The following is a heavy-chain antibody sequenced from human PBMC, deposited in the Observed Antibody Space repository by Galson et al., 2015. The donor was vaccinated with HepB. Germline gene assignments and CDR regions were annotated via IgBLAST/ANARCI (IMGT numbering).Heavy chain of an antibody. Sequence: SVKVSCKASGYTFTSYAMNWVRQAPGQGLEWMGWINTNTGNPTYAQGFTGRFVFSLDTSVSTAYLQISSLKAEDTAVYYCARSMVQGVIRVDYYYYYMDVWGKGTTVTVSS. J-gene: IGHJ6*03. CDR3: ARSMVQGVIRVDYYYYYMDV. CDR1: GYTFTSYA. D-gene: IGHD3-10*01. V-gene: IGHV7-4-1*02. CDR2: INTNTGNP.